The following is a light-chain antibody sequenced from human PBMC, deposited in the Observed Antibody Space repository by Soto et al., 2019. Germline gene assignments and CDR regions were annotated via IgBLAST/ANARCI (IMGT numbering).Light chain of an antibody. J-gene: IGKJ5*01. Sequence: IVLTQSPATLPASRGEIPTLSCGASQSVSSSAVAWYQHKPGRAPRLLIHDTSSRAIGIPDRFSGSKSGTNFTLTIRRMEPEDVGMYYCQQYGSSPITFGQGTRLEIK. CDR1: QSVSSSA. V-gene: IGKV3D-20*01. CDR3: QQYGSSPIT. CDR2: DTS.